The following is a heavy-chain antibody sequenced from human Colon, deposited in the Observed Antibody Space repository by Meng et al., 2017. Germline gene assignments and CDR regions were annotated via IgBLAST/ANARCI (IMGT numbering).Heavy chain of an antibody. CDR1: GYTLY. J-gene: IGHJ4*02. V-gene: IGHV1-2*05. CDR3: ARESADGGSFDL. D-gene: IGHD2-15*01. Sequence: QVRLVQPGAEVKKPGAAVTVSCKASGYTLYIHWVRLRPGEGLEGMGRINPRTGDTKSAQSFQGRVTMTRDTSTTTFSMDLRSLTTGDSDIYFCARESADGGSFDLWGQGTLVTVSS. CDR2: INPRTGDT.